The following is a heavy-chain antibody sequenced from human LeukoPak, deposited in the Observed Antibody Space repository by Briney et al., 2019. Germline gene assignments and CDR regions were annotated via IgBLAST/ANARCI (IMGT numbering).Heavy chain of an antibody. D-gene: IGHD3/OR15-3a*01. CDR3: ATSYDMGWLIGY. CDR1: GFTFSTYA. Sequence: PGGSLRLSCVASGFTFSTYAMSWVRQVPGQGLEWVANIKQDGSEKFYVASVKGRFTISRDNGKSSLYLQMNSLRAEDTALYYCATSYDMGWLIGYWGQGTLVTVSS. V-gene: IGHV3-7*03. CDR2: IKQDGSEK. J-gene: IGHJ4*02.